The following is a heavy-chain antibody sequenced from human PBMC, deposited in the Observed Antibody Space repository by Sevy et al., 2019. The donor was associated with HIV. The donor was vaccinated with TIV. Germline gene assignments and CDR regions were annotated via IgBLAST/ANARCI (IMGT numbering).Heavy chain of an antibody. D-gene: IGHD4-17*01. CDR2: ITNSGSTK. CDR1: GFPFSSYE. CDR3: ARDIPPSATTVAHFDY. J-gene: IGHJ4*02. V-gene: IGHV3-48*03. Sequence: GESLKISCTASGFPFSSYEMNWVRQAPGKGLEWVSYITNSGSTKYYSDSVKGRFTISRDNAKNSLYLQMNNLRAEDTAVYYCARDIPPSATTVAHFDYWGRGTLVTVSS.